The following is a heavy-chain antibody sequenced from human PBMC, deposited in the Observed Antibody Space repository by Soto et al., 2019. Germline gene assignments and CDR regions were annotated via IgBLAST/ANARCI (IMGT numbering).Heavy chain of an antibody. CDR2: IYYRGTT. Sequence: SETLSLTCAVSGYSISSSSYYWGWIRQPPGKGLEWIGNIYYRGTTYYNPSLKSRVTISVDTSKNQFSLKLASVTAADTAVYYCARDYGDYQFDYWGQGTLVTVSS. V-gene: IGHV4-39*02. CDR1: GYSISSSSYY. CDR3: ARDYGDYQFDY. D-gene: IGHD4-17*01. J-gene: IGHJ4*02.